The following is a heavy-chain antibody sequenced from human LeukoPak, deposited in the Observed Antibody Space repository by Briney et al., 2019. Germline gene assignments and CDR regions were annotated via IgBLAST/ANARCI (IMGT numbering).Heavy chain of an antibody. CDR3: ARERGRGDYVWGSYRYTYFDY. Sequence: ASVKISCKASGYTFTSYGISWVRQAPGQGLEWMGWISAYNGNTNYAQKLQGRVTMTTDTSTSTAYMELRSLRSDDTAVYYCARERGRGDYVWGSYRYTYFDYWGQGTLATVSS. CDR2: ISAYNGNT. J-gene: IGHJ4*02. V-gene: IGHV1-18*01. D-gene: IGHD3-16*02. CDR1: GYTFTSYG.